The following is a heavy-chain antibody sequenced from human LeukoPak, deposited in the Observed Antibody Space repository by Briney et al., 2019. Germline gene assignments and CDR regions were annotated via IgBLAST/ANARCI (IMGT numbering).Heavy chain of an antibody. CDR2: ISSSSTI. CDR1: GFTFGDYA. Sequence: GGSLRLSCTASGFTFGDYAMSWFRQAPGKGLEWVSYISSSSTIYYADSVKGRFTISRDNAKNSLYLQMNSLRAEDTAVYYCARDFLSGTMGSWGQGTLVTVSS. CDR3: ARDFLSGTMGS. V-gene: IGHV3-69-1*01. D-gene: IGHD3-3*01. J-gene: IGHJ4*02.